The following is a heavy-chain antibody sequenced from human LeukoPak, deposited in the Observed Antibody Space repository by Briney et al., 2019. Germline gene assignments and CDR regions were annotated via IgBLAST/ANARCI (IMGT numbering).Heavy chain of an antibody. CDR1: GGSISSYY. CDR2: IYYSGST. D-gene: IGHD6-19*01. V-gene: IGHV4-59*01. J-gene: IGHJ5*02. CDR3: ASLGLGFDP. Sequence: SETLSLTCTVSGGSISSYYWSLIRQPPGKGLEWIGYIYYSGSTNYNPSLKSRVTISVDTSKNQFSLKLSSVTAADTAVYYCASLGLGFDPWGQGTLVTVSS.